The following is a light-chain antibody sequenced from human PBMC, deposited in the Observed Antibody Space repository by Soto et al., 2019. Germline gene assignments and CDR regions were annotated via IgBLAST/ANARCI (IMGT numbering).Light chain of an antibody. V-gene: IGLV2-14*03. J-gene: IGLJ2*01. CDR3: SSHSSSSTLVV. CDR1: SSDVGGYNY. CDR2: DVN. Sequence: QSALSQPASMSGSPGQSITISCTGTSSDVGGYNYVSWYRHYPGKAPKLIIYDVNNRPSEVSNRFSGSKSGNTASLTISGLQAEDEADYYCSSHSSSSTLVVFGGGTKVTVL.